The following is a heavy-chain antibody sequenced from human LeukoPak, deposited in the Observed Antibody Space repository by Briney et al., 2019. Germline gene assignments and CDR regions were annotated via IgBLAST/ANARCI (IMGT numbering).Heavy chain of an antibody. CDR3: ARRTSVLGMDV. V-gene: IGHV4-31*03. Sequence: PSETLSLTCTVSGGSISSGGYYWSWIRQHPGKGLEWIGYIYYSGSTYYNPSLKSRVIISVDTSKNQLSLKLSSVTAADTAVYYCARRTSVLGMDVWGQGTTVTVSS. D-gene: IGHD2-2*01. CDR2: IYYSGST. CDR1: GGSISSGGYY. J-gene: IGHJ6*02.